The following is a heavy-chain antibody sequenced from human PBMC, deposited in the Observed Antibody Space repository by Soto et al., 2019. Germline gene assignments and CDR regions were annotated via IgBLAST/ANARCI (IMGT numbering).Heavy chain of an antibody. CDR2: IHYRMST. CDR3: ARGSDFWRGFYYGMDV. V-gene: IGHV4-31*03. CDR1: GGSISSGGYY. D-gene: IGHD3-3*01. J-gene: IGHJ6*02. Sequence: ASETLSLTCTVSGGSISSGGYYWSWIRHHPGKGLEWIGKIHYRMSTYYNSSLKSRVVISIDTSENQFSLKLSSVTAADTAVYYCARGSDFWRGFYYGMDVWGQGTTVTVSS.